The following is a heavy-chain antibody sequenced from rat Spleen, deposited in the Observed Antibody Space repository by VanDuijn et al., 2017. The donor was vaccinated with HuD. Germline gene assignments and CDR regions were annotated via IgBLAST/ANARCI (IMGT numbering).Heavy chain of an antibody. CDR2: ISSSGGGT. V-gene: IGHV5-25*01. J-gene: IGHJ2*01. CDR3: ARRHYGYTDYFDY. CDR1: GFTFSNYH. D-gene: IGHD1-9*01. Sequence: EVQLVESGGGLVQPGRSMKLSCAASGFTFSNYHMAWVRQAPTKGLEWVASISSSGGGTYYRDSVKGRFTVSRDNTKSTLSLQMDSLRSEDTATYYCARRHYGYTDYFDYWGQGVMVTVSS.